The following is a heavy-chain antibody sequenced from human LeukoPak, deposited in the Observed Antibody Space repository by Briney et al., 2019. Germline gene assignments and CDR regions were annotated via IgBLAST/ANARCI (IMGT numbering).Heavy chain of an antibody. CDR1: GYTFTGYY. Sequence: ASVKVSCKASGYTFTGYYMHWVRQAPGQGLEWMGWINPNSGGTNYAQKFQGRVTMTRDTSISTAYMELSRLRSDDTAVYYCARDRSATIFGVVIIRYYFDYWGQGTLVTVSS. CDR2: INPNSGGT. J-gene: IGHJ4*02. CDR3: ARDRSATIFGVVIIRYYFDY. V-gene: IGHV1-2*02. D-gene: IGHD3-3*01.